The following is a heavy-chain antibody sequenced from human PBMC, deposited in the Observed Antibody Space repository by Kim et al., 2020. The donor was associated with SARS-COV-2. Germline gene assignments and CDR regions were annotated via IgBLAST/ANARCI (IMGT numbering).Heavy chain of an antibody. D-gene: IGHD2-15*01. Sequence: SETLSLTCAVYGGSLSGYYWMWIRQPPGKGLEWIGEINSSGSTNYNPSLKSRVSISVDTSKKQFSLNLRSVTAADTAVHYCVVGYCSRGHCYEFWGQGTLVTVSS. CDR3: VVGYCSRGHCYEF. J-gene: IGHJ4*02. CDR1: GGSLSGYY. CDR2: INSSGST. V-gene: IGHV4-34*01.